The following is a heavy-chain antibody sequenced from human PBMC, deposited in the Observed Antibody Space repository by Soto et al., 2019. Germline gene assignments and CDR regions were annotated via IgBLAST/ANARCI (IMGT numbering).Heavy chain of an antibody. Sequence: EVQLVESGGGLVQPGGSLRLSCAASGFTVSSNYMSWVRQAPGKGLEWVSVIYSGGSTYYADSVKGRFTISRDNSKNTLHLHMNSLRGEDTAVYYCARDNGSGSFDYWGQGTLVTVSS. V-gene: IGHV3-66*01. CDR2: IYSGGST. CDR1: GFTVSSNY. CDR3: ARDNGSGSFDY. D-gene: IGHD3-10*01. J-gene: IGHJ4*02.